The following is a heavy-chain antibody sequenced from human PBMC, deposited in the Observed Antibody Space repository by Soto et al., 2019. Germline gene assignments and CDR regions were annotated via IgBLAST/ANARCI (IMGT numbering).Heavy chain of an antibody. Sequence: PGGSLRLSYAASGVNFSSYAMSWVRQAPGKGLEWVSAINSRGGSTYYADSVKGRFTISRDSSKNTLYLQMNSLRAEDTAVYYCAKDRSSTSCYAFDYWGQGTLVTVSS. V-gene: IGHV3-23*01. CDR3: AKDRSSTSCYAFDY. D-gene: IGHD2-2*01. CDR1: GVNFSSYA. CDR2: INSRGGST. J-gene: IGHJ4*02.